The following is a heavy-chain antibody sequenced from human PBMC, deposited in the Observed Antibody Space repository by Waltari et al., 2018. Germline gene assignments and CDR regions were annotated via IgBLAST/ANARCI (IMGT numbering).Heavy chain of an antibody. CDR1: GFTFSSYS. CDR2: ISSSSSYI. Sequence: EVQLVESGGGLVKPGGSLRLSCAASGFTFSSYSMNWVRQAPGKGLEWVSSISSSSSYIYYADSVKGRCTISRDNAKNSLYLQMNSLRAEDTAVYYCATEMGGLWFGEFPSRGQGTLVTVSS. CDR3: ATEMGGLWFGEFPS. J-gene: IGHJ4*02. V-gene: IGHV3-21*01. D-gene: IGHD3-10*01.